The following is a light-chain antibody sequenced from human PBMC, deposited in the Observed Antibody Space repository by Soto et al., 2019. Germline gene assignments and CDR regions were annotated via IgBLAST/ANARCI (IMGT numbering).Light chain of an antibody. CDR3: QQYGSSPQT. CDR2: GAS. V-gene: IGKV3-20*01. Sequence: EIVLTQSPGTLSMSPGESATLSCRASQSVRSNCLAWYQQKPGQAPRLLIYGASNRATGIPDRFSGSGSGTDFTLIISRLEPEDFAVYYCQQYGSSPQTFGQGTRLEIK. J-gene: IGKJ5*01. CDR1: QSVRSNC.